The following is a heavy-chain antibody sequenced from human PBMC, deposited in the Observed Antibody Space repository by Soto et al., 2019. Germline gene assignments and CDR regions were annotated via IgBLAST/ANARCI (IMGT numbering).Heavy chain of an antibody. D-gene: IGHD2-15*01. CDR2: IYYSGST. CDR1: GGSISSYY. J-gene: IGHJ5*02. Sequence: ETLSLTCTVSGGSISSYYWSWIRQPPGKGLEWIGYIYYSGSTNYNPSLKSRVTISVDTSKNQFSLKLSSVTAADTAMYYCARRGYCSGGSCYSTFDPWGQGTLVTVSS. CDR3: ARRGYCSGGSCYSTFDP. V-gene: IGHV4-59*08.